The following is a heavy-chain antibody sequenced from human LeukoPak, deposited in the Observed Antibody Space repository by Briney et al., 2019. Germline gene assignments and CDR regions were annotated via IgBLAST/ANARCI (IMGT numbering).Heavy chain of an antibody. Sequence: GGSLRLSCAASGFTFSSYGMSWVRQAPGKGLEWVSAISGSGGSTYYADSVKGRFTISRDNSKNTLYLQMNSLRAEDTAVYYCARDHPSLHAFDIWGQGTMVTVSS. CDR2: ISGSGGST. CDR3: ARDHPSLHAFDI. CDR1: GFTFSSYG. D-gene: IGHD6-6*01. V-gene: IGHV3-23*01. J-gene: IGHJ3*02.